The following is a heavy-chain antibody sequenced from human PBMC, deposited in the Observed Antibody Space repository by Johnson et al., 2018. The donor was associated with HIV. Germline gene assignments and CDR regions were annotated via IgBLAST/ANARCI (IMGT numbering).Heavy chain of an antibody. J-gene: IGHJ3*02. CDR2: IYSGGST. D-gene: IGHD6-19*01. CDR1: GFTVSSNY. Sequence: VQLVESGGGLIQPGGSLRLSCAASGFTVSSNYMSWVRQAPGKGLEWVSVIYSGGSTYYADSVKGRFTISRDNSKNTLYLQMNSLRAQDTAVYYCARVGRQWLPRGACDSWGQGTMVTVSS. V-gene: IGHV3-53*01. CDR3: ARVGRQWLPRGACDS.